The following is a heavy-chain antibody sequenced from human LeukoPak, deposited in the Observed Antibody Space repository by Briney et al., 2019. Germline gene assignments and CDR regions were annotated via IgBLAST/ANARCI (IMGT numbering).Heavy chain of an antibody. CDR3: ARERRYCSSTSCSRSFDY. Sequence: ASVKVSCKASGYTFTGYYMHWVRQAPGQGLEWMGWINPNSGGTNYAQKFQGRVTMTRDTSISTAYKELSRLRSDDTAVYYCARERRYCSSTSCSRSFDYWGQGTLVTVSS. CDR1: GYTFTGYY. V-gene: IGHV1-2*02. CDR2: INPNSGGT. J-gene: IGHJ4*02. D-gene: IGHD2-2*01.